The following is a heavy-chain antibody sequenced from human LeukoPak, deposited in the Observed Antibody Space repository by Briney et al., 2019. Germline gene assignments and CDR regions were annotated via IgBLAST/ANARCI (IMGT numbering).Heavy chain of an antibody. J-gene: IGHJ6*02. V-gene: IGHV5-51*01. CDR3: ARLRAAMGPHYYFGMDV. CDR2: FYPGDSDT. D-gene: IGHD5-18*01. Sequence: GESLKISCKGSGYSFTSYWIGWLGQMPGKGLEWLGFFYPGDSDTRYSPSFQGQVTISADKSISTAYLQWSSLKASDTAIYYCARLRAAMGPHYYFGMDVWGQGTTVTVS. CDR1: GYSFTSYW.